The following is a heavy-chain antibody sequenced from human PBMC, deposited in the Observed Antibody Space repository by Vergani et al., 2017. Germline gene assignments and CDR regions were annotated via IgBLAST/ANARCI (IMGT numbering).Heavy chain of an antibody. CDR2: IIPILDIT. V-gene: IGHV1-69*09. D-gene: IGHD3-10*01. J-gene: IGHJ3*02. CDR1: GGTFSSYA. CDR3: AREGYGSGRATPGAFDI. Sequence: QVQLVQSGAEVKKPGSSVKVSCKASGGTFSSYAISWVRQAPGQGLEWMGGIIPILDITNYAQKFQGRVSITADKSASTAYMELSSLRSEDTAVYYCAREGYGSGRATPGAFDIWGQGTMSPSPQ.